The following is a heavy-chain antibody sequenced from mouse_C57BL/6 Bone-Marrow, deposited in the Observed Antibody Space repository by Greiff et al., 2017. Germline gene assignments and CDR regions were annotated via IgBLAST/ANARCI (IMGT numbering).Heavy chain of an antibody. CDR2: IYPGDGDT. J-gene: IGHJ1*03. CDR3: ARKGKPRWYFDV. Sequence: VQLQESGAELVKPGASVKISCKASGYAFSSYWMNWVKQRPGKGLEWIGQIYPGDGDTNYNGKFKGKATLTADKSSSTAYMQLSSLTSEDSAVYFCARKGKPRWYFDVWGTGTTVTVSS. V-gene: IGHV1-80*01. CDR1: GYAFSSYW.